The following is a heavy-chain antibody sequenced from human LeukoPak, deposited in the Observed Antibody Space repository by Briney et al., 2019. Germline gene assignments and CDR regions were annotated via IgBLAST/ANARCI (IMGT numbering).Heavy chain of an antibody. Sequence: ASVKVSCKASGYTFTGYYMHWMRQAPGQGLEWMGWINPNSGGTNYAQKFQGRVTMTRDTSISTAYMELSRLRSDDTAVYYCARDLTQQLVLSYYYYYMDVWGKGTTVTVSS. J-gene: IGHJ6*03. CDR1: GYTFTGYY. V-gene: IGHV1-2*02. CDR3: ARDLTQQLVLSYYYYYMDV. CDR2: INPNSGGT. D-gene: IGHD6-13*01.